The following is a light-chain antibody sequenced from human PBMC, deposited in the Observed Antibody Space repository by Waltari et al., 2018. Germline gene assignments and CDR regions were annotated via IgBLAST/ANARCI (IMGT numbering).Light chain of an antibody. J-gene: IGKJ4*01. V-gene: IGKV1-12*01. CDR3: QQAYSFPLT. CDR2: AAS. Sequence: DIQMTQSPSSVSASVGDRVSITCRASQGISSWLVWYQQKPGKAPNLLIYAASSLQSGVPSRFSAYGSGTDFTLTISSLQPEDFVTYYCQQAYSFPLTFGGGTKVQIK. CDR1: QGISSW.